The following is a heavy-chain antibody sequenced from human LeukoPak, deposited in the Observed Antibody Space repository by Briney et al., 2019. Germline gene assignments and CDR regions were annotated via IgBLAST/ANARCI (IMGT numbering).Heavy chain of an antibody. J-gene: IGHJ5*02. Sequence: SETLSLTCTVSGGSISSYYWSWIRQPPGKGLEWIGYIYYSGNTNYNPSLKSRVPISVDTSKNQFSLKLSSVTAADTAVYYCARDRWFDPWGQGILVTVSS. CDR2: IYYSGNT. CDR3: ARDRWFDP. CDR1: GGSISSYY. V-gene: IGHV4-59*01.